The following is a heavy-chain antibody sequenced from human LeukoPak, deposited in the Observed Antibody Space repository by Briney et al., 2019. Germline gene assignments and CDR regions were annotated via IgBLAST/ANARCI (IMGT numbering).Heavy chain of an antibody. CDR2: IIPILGIA. CDR1: GGTFSSYA. V-gene: IGHV1-69*04. J-gene: IGHJ4*02. D-gene: IGHD3-10*01. CDR3: ARVAGPYGSGSYGRPTIDY. Sequence: GASVKVSCKASGGTFSSYAISWVRQAPGQGLEWMGRIIPILGIANYAQKFQGRVTITADRSTSTAYMELSSLRSEDTAVYYCARVAGPYGSGSYGRPTIDYWGQGTLVTVSS.